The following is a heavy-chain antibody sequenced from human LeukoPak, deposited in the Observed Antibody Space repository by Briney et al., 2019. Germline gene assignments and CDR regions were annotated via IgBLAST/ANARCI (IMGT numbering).Heavy chain of an antibody. CDR2: ISYDGSNK. CDR1: GFTFSSYA. V-gene: IGHV3-30-3*01. D-gene: IGHD6-19*01. Sequence: GGSLRLSCAASGFTFSSYAMSWVRQAPGKGLEWVAVISYDGSNKYYADSVKGRFTISRDNSKNTLYLQMNSLRTEDTAVYYCASELAVGPFDYWGQGTLVTVSS. J-gene: IGHJ4*02. CDR3: ASELAVGPFDY.